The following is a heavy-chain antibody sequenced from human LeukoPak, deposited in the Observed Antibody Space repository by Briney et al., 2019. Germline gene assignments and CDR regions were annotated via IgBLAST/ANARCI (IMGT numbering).Heavy chain of an antibody. V-gene: IGHV1-8*01. CDR2: MNPNSGNT. J-gene: IGHJ5*02. CDR1: GYTFTSYD. D-gene: IGHD1-7*01. Sequence: ASVKVSCKASGYTFTSYDINWVRQATGQGLEWMGWMNPNSGNTGYAQKFQGRVTITADKSTSTAYMELSSLRSEDTAVYYCASSIYYSGTTGWFDPWGQGTLVTVSS. CDR3: ASSIYYSGTTGWFDP.